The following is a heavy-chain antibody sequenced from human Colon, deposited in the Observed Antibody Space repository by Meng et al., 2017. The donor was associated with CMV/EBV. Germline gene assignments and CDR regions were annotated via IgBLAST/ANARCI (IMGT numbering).Heavy chain of an antibody. J-gene: IGHJ1*01. D-gene: IGHD1-26*01. CDR2: ISAYTGDT. V-gene: IGHV1-18*01. CDR3: VRESQSGSYIYLQH. CDR1: GYTFTNYG. Sequence: QVQLVQSGAEVKKPGALVKVSCKASGYTFTNYGISWVRQAPGQGLEWMGWISAYTGDTYYAQKFQGRVTMTTDTSTSTAYMELRRLRSDDTAVYYCVRESQSGSYIYLQHWGQGTLVTVSS.